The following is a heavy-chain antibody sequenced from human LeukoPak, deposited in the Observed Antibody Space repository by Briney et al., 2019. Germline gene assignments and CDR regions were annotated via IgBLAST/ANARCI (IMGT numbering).Heavy chain of an antibody. CDR1: GGSFSGYY. Sequence: SETLSLTCAVYGGSFSGYYWSWIRQPPGKGLEWIGEINHSGSTNYNPSLKSRVTISVDTSKNQSSLKLSSVTAADTAVYYCARPYSSSDDAFDIWGQGTMVTVSS. CDR2: INHSGST. D-gene: IGHD6-13*01. CDR3: ARPYSSSDDAFDI. V-gene: IGHV4-34*01. J-gene: IGHJ3*02.